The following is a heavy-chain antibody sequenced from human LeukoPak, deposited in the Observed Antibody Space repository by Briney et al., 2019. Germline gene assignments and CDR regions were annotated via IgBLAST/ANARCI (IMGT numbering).Heavy chain of an antibody. V-gene: IGHV1-2*02. CDR2: INPNSGGT. CDR1: GYTFTGYY. Sequence: ASVKVSCKASGYTFTGYYMHWVRQAPGQGLEWMGWINPNSGGTNYAQKFQGRVTMTRDTSISTAYMELSRLRSDDTAVYYCARGEYSWNDGLYYMDVWGKGTTVTVSS. CDR3: ARGEYSWNDGLYYMDV. J-gene: IGHJ6*03. D-gene: IGHD1-20*01.